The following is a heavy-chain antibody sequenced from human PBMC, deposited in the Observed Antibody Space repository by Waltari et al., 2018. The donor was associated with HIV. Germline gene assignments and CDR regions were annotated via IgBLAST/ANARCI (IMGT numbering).Heavy chain of an antibody. V-gene: IGHV3-48*03. CDR2: ISRSGSTI. Sequence: EVNLVESGGDLIQPGESLRLSCVDSGLNFCSVYINWVRQAPRKGLEWVASISRSGSTIHYADSVKGRFTISRDNAKKSVYLQMSGLRAEDTAVYYCAGRLSKRPGYYSNWGQGTRVTVSS. CDR1: GLNFCSVY. D-gene: IGHD3-9*01. J-gene: IGHJ4*02. CDR3: AGRLSKRPGYYSN.